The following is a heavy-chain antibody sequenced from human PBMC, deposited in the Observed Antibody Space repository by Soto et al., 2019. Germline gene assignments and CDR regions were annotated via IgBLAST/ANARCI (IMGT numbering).Heavy chain of an antibody. CDR2: IYYLGST. J-gene: IGHJ5*02. CDR1: GGSISSFY. CDR3: ARVGGTIFGVLNQTTNNYSLP. D-gene: IGHD3-3*01. V-gene: IGHV4-59*01. Sequence: SETLSLTCSVSGGSISSFYWSWVRQPPGKGLEWIGYIYYLGSTNYNPSLKSRVTMSAYTSKNLFSLRLNSVTVADTAVYYCARVGGTIFGVLNQTTNNYSLPWHQGAPVTVSS.